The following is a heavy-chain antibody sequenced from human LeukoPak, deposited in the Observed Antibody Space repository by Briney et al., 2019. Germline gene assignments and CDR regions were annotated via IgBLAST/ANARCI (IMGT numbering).Heavy chain of an antibody. Sequence: ASVKVSCKASGYTFTSYGISWVRQAPGQGLEWMGWISAYNGNTNYAQKLQGRATMTTDTSTSTAYMELRSLRSDDTAVYYCARADCSGGSCYSLYWGQGTLVTVSS. J-gene: IGHJ4*02. V-gene: IGHV1-18*01. CDR3: ARADCSGGSCYSLY. CDR2: ISAYNGNT. CDR1: GYTFTSYG. D-gene: IGHD2-15*01.